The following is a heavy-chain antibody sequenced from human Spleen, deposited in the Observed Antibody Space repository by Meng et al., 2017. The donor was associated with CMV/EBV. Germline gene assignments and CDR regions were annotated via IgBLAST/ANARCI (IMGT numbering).Heavy chain of an antibody. Sequence: AASGFTFSSYAMSWVRQAPGKGLEWVSAISGSGGSTYYADSVKGRFTISRDNAKNSLYLQMTSLRAEDTALYYCARERGGVGPFDSWGQGTLVTVSS. D-gene: IGHD3-16*01. J-gene: IGHJ4*02. V-gene: IGHV3-23*01. CDR1: GFTFSSYA. CDR2: ISGSGGST. CDR3: ARERGGVGPFDS.